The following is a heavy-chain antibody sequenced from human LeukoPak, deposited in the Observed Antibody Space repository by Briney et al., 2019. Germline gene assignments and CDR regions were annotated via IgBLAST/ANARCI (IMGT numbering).Heavy chain of an antibody. CDR2: IYHSGST. Sequence: PSETLSLTCAVSGYSISSGYYWGWIRQPPGKGLEWIGSIYHSGSTYYNPSLKSRVTISVDTSKNQFSLKLSSVTAADTAVYYCARSYGSGHNYYYYMDVWGKGTTVTVSS. CDR3: ARSYGSGHNYYYYMDV. V-gene: IGHV4-38-2*01. D-gene: IGHD3-10*01. CDR1: GYSISSGYY. J-gene: IGHJ6*03.